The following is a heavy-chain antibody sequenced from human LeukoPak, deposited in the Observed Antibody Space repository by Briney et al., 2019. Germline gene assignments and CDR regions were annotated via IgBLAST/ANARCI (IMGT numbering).Heavy chain of an antibody. CDR1: GFTFSSYW. CDR3: ARDQGDTAIITVFDY. D-gene: IGHD5-18*01. V-gene: IGHV3-7*01. Sequence: GGSLRLSCPVSGFTFSSYWMSWVRQAPGKGLEWVASVKEDGSDTYYVDSVKGRFTISRDNAKNSLYLQMNSLRAEDTAVYYCARDQGDTAIITVFDYWGQGTLVTVSS. CDR2: VKEDGSDT. J-gene: IGHJ4*02.